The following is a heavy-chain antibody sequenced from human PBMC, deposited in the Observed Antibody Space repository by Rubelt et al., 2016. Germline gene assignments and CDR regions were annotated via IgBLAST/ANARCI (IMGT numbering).Heavy chain of an antibody. CDR1: GGSFSGYY. CDR2: INHSGST. V-gene: IGHV4-34*01. CDR3: AREIFEYSSSLHSYFDP. J-gene: IGHJ5*02. Sequence: QVQLQQWGAGLLKPSETLSLTCAVYGGSFSGYYWSWIRQPPGKGLEWIGEINHSGSTNYNPSLKSRVPISVDTSKNQFSLKLSSVTAADTAVDYCAREIFEYSSSLHSYFDPWGQGTLVTVSS. D-gene: IGHD6-6*01.